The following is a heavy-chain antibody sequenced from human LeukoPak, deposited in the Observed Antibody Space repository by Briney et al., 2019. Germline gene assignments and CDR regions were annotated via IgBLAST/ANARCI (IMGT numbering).Heavy chain of an antibody. CDR3: AKEGYCGGDCYLPFDY. CDR1: GFTFSSYA. D-gene: IGHD2-21*02. CDR2: ISGSGGST. V-gene: IGHV3-23*01. J-gene: IGHJ4*02. Sequence: GGSLRVSCAASGFTFSSYAMSWVRQAPGKGLEWVSAISGSGGSTYYADSVKGRFTISRDNSKNTLYLQMNSLRAEDTAVYYCAKEGYCGGDCYLPFDYWGQGTLVTVSS.